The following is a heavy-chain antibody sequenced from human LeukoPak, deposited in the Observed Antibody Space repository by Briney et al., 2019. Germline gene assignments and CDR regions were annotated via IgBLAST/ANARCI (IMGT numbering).Heavy chain of an antibody. V-gene: IGHV3-23*01. D-gene: IGHD3-10*01. Sequence: PGRSLRLSCAASGFTFDDYAMHWVRQAPGKGLEWVSGISGDGYSTYYADSVKGRFAISRDNSKSTLYLQMNSLRAEDTAVYYCAKDFGRNLGGPGYWGRGTRVTVSS. CDR3: AKDFGRNLGGPGY. J-gene: IGHJ4*02. CDR1: GFTFDDYA. CDR2: ISGDGYST.